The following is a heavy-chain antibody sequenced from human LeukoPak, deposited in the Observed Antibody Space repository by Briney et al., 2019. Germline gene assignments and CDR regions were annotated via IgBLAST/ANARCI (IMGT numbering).Heavy chain of an antibody. V-gene: IGHV3-23*01. CDR1: GFTFSSYA. CDR2: ISGSGGST. Sequence: GGSLRLSCAASGFTFSSYAMSWVRQAPGKGLEWVSAISGSGGSTYYADSVKGRFTISRDNSKNTLYLQMNSLRAEDTAVYYCAKFGYNYYYYGMDVWGQGTTVTVSS. D-gene: IGHD2-2*02. CDR3: AKFGYNYYYYGMDV. J-gene: IGHJ6*02.